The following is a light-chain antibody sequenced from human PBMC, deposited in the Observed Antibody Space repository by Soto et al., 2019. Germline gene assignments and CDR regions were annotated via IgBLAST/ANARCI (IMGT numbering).Light chain of an antibody. J-gene: IGLJ1*01. V-gene: IGLV2-14*01. CDR3: CSYAGNFLKV. CDR1: SSDIGGYYY. CDR2: XXX. Sequence: QSVLTQPASVSGSPGQSITISCTGTSSDIGGYYYVSWYQHHPGKAPKLMXXXXXXXPSGVSHRFSGSKSGTTASLTISGLQAEDEADYYCCSYAGNFLKVFVTGIKVTDL.